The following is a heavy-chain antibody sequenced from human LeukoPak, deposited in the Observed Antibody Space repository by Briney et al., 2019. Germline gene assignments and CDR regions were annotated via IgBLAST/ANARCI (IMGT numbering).Heavy chain of an antibody. CDR2: ISSSSSTI. D-gene: IGHD2-8*01. J-gene: IGHJ6*02. CDR1: GFTFSSYS. CDR3: ARGMYYYYYGMDV. V-gene: IGHV3-48*01. Sequence: PGGSLRLSCAASGFTFSSYSMNWVRQAPGKGLEWVSYISSSSSTIYYADSVKGRFTISRDNAKNSLYLQMSSLRAEDTAVYYCARGMYYYYYGMDVWGQGTTVTVSS.